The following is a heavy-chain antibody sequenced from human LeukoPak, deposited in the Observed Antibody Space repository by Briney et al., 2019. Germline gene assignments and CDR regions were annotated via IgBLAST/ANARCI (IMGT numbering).Heavy chain of an antibody. D-gene: IGHD3-9*01. CDR1: GGTFISFA. CDR2: IIPIFGTA. J-gene: IGHJ4*02. Sequence: GASVTVSFKASGGTFISFAISWVRQAPGQGLEWMGGIIPIFGTANYAQKLQGRVTITADESTSTAYMELSSLRSEDTAVYYCAREAGYYDILTGYVSQYYFDNWGQGTLVTVSS. V-gene: IGHV1-69*13. CDR3: AREAGYYDILTGYVSQYYFDN.